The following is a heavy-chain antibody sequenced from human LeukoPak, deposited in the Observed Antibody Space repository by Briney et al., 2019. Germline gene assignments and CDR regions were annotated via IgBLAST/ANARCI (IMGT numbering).Heavy chain of an antibody. CDR1: GYSFSNYY. J-gene: IGHJ5*02. V-gene: IGHV1-46*01. CDR2: INPSGDST. CDR3: VRHFPEFSDTWRLWTNHWFDP. D-gene: IGHD3/OR15-3a*01. Sequence: ASVKVSCKASGYSFSNYYMHWVRQAPGRGLEWMGIINPSGDSTSYAQKFQGRVNMTRDTSTSTVYMELTSLRSEDTAVYYCVRHFPEFSDTWRLWTNHWFDPWGQGTLVTVSS.